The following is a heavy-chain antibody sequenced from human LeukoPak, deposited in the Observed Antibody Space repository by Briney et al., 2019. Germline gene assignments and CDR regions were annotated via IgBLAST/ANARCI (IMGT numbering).Heavy chain of an antibody. Sequence: SETLSLTCTVSGGPISSSSYYWGWIRQPPGKGLQWIGSIYHSGSTYYYNPSLKSRVTISVDTSKNQFSLKLTSVTAADTAVYYCARVYGGNSRYFQHWGQGTLVTVSS. D-gene: IGHD4-23*01. CDR1: GGPISSSSYY. CDR2: IYHSGSTY. J-gene: IGHJ1*01. CDR3: ARVYGGNSRYFQH. V-gene: IGHV4-39*07.